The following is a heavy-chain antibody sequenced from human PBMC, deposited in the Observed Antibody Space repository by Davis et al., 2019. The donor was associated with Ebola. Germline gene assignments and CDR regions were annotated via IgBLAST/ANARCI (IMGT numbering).Heavy chain of an antibody. CDR3: ARDTYYYDSSGYSTNFDY. D-gene: IGHD3-22*01. Sequence: ASVKVSCKASGYTFTSYVLHWVRQAPGQRLEWVGWINPYTGDTKYSQKFQGRVTITRDTSASTAYMELSSLRSEDTAVYYCARDTYYYDSSGYSTNFDYWGQGTLVTVSS. CDR1: GYTFTSYV. V-gene: IGHV1-3*01. J-gene: IGHJ4*02. CDR2: INPYTGDT.